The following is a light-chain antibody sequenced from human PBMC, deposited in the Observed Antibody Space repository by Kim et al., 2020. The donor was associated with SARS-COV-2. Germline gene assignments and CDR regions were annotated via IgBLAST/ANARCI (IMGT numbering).Light chain of an antibody. J-gene: IGKJ5*01. V-gene: IGKV1-17*01. CDR1: QDIRND. CDR3: LQHNTYPIT. CDR2: GAS. Sequence: ASVGDRVNITGRASQDIRNDLGWYQQNPGRAPKRLIYGASSLQSGVPSRFSGSGSGTEFTLTISSVQPEDFATYFCLQHNTYPITFGQGTRLEIK.